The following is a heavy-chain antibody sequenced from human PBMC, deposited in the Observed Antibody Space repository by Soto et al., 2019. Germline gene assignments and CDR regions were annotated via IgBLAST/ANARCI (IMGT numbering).Heavy chain of an antibody. V-gene: IGHV4-59*01. CDR1: GDSMIDYY. Sequence: QVQLQESGPGLVKPSETLSLTCSVSGDSMIDYYWTWIRQPPGNELEWIGFIYYTGSTESNPSLRIRFTISLDTSKNHFSLKMTSVTAADTAVYYCARGRVNYVWVGLRYWGHGTLVTGSA. D-gene: IGHD3-16*01. CDR2: IYYTGST. CDR3: ARGRVNYVWVGLRY. J-gene: IGHJ4*01.